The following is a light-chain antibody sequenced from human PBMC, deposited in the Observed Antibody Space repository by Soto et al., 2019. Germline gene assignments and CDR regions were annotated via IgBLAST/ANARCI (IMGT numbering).Light chain of an antibody. J-gene: IGKJ1*01. V-gene: IGKV1-39*01. CDR3: QENYRTPWT. CDR1: QTINNY. CDR2: AAS. Sequence: DIQMTQSPSSLSASVGDRVTITCRARQTINNYLNWYQQKPGKATKLLIYAASSLQSGVPSRFSGSGSGTEFSFTISSLQPEDFATDYFQENYRTPWTFGQGTKVELK.